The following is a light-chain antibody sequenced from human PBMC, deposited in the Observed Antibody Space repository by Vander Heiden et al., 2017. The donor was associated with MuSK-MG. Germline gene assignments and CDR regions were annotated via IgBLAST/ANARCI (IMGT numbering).Light chain of an antibody. CDR2: DAS. J-gene: IGKJ4*01. Sequence: EIVLTQSPATLSLSPGERATLSCRASQSVSDYLAWYQQKPGQALRLLIYDASNRATGVPARFSGRGSGTDFTLTISSLEPEDFAVYYWQQRSDWLTFGGGTRVEIK. CDR1: QSVSDY. CDR3: QQRSDWLT. V-gene: IGKV3-11*01.